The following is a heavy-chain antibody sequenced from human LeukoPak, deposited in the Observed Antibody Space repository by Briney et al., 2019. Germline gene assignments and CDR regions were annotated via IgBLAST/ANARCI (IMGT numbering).Heavy chain of an antibody. Sequence: GGSLRLSWAASGFTFSSYAMHWVRQAPGKGLEWVAVISYDGSNKYYADSVKGRFTISRDNSKNTLYLQMNSLRAEDTAVYYCARDRPEVVGWGQGTLVTVSS. V-gene: IGHV3-30-3*01. CDR3: ARDRPEVVG. J-gene: IGHJ4*02. D-gene: IGHD2-15*01. CDR1: GFTFSSYA. CDR2: ISYDGSNK.